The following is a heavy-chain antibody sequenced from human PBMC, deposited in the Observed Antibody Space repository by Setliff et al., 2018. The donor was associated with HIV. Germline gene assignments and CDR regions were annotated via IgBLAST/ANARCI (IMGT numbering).Heavy chain of an antibody. CDR2: VYYSGTT. D-gene: IGHD3-22*01. CDR1: GYSISDGYY. J-gene: IGHJ4*02. Sequence: PSETLSLTCAVSGYSISDGYYWGWIRQPPGKGLEWIGSVYYSGTTNYNPSLRSRLTISVDTSKNRFSLKAEDTAVYYCARAYNVYDYRSDSSGYDYWGQGTLVTVSS. CDR3: ARAYNVYDYRSDSSGYDY. V-gene: IGHV4-38-2*01.